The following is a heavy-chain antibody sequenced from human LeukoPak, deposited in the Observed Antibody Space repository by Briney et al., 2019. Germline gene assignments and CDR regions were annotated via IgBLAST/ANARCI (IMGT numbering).Heavy chain of an antibody. CDR3: AKDKGSSGLRDAFDI. J-gene: IGHJ3*02. D-gene: IGHD6-25*01. CDR1: GFTVSSNY. V-gene: IGHV3-23*01. Sequence: GGSLRLSCAASGFTVSSNYMSWVRQAPGKGLEWVSAISGSGGSTYYADSVKGRFTISRDNSKNTLYLQMNSLRAEDTAVYYCAKDKGSSGLRDAFDIWGQGTMVTVSS. CDR2: ISGSGGST.